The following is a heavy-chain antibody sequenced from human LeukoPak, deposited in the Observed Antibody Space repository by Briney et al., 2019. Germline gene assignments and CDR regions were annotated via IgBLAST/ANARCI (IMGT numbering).Heavy chain of an antibody. D-gene: IGHD4-17*01. Sequence: PSETLSLTCTVSGGSISSGGYYWSWIRQHPGKGLEWIGYIYYSGSTYYNPSLKSRVTISVDTSKNQFSLKLSSVTAADTAAYYCARALTTVTTFCFDYWGQGTLVTVST. CDR3: ARALTTVTTFCFDY. J-gene: IGHJ4*02. V-gene: IGHV4-31*03. CDR1: GGSISSGGYY. CDR2: IYYSGST.